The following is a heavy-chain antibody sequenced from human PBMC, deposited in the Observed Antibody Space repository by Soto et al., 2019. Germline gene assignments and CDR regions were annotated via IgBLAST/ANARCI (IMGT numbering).Heavy chain of an antibody. Sequence: ASVKVSCKASGYTFTSYGISWVRQAPGQGLEWMGWISAYNGNTNYAQKLQGRVTMTTDTSTSTAYMELRSLRSDDTAVYYCASDRSRGSGSDGGVYYYYYGMDVWGQGTTVTVSS. CDR3: ASDRSRGSGSDGGVYYYYYGMDV. CDR2: ISAYNGNT. CDR1: GYTFTSYG. D-gene: IGHD1-26*01. V-gene: IGHV1-18*04. J-gene: IGHJ6*02.